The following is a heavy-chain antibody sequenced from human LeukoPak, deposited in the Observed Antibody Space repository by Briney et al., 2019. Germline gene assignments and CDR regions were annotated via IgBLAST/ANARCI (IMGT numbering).Heavy chain of an antibody. CDR2: ISGDDGST. CDR1: GFTFDDYA. V-gene: IGHV3-43*02. Sequence: PGGSLRLSCAASGFTFDDYAMHWVRQAPGKGLEWVSLISGDDGSTYYADSVKGRFTIYRDNSKNSLYLQMNSLRTEDTALYYCAKDGGRNFDYWGQGTLVTVSS. CDR3: AKDGGRNFDY. J-gene: IGHJ4*02. D-gene: IGHD1-26*01.